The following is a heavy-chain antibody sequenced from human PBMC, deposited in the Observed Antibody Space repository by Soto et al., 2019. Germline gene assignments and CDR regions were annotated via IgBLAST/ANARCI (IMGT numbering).Heavy chain of an antibody. V-gene: IGHV4-59*08. CDR2: IYYSGST. Sequence: QVQLQESGPGLVKPSETLSLTCTVSGGSISSYYWSWIRQPPGKGLEWIGYIYYSGSTNYNPSLKSRVTISVDTSKNQFSLKLSSVTAADTAVYYCERFNWYLDLWGRGTLVTVSS. J-gene: IGHJ2*01. CDR3: ERFNWYLDL. CDR1: GGSISSYY.